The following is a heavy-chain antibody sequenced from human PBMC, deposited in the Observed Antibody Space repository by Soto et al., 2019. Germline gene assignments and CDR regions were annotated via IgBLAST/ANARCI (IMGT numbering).Heavy chain of an antibody. V-gene: IGHV4-59*01. CDR3: ARRTLHGYFDY. CDR2: MYYSGST. CDR1: GGSISSYY. Sequence: LSLTCTVSGGSISSYYWSWIRQPPGKGLEWIGYMYYSGSTNYNPSLKSRVTISVDTSKNQFSLKLRYVTAADTAVYYCARRTLHGYFDYWGQGTLVTV. J-gene: IGHJ4*02.